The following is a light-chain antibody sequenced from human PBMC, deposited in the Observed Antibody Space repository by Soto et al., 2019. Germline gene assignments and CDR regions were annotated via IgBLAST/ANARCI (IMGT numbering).Light chain of an antibody. J-gene: IGKJ5*01. Sequence: DIQMTQSPSSLSASVGYRVTISCLASQSIGTYLNWYQLKPGRAPKLQIYAASNLQSGVPSRFSGSGSGTDFTLTIRSLQPEDFATYYCQQSYSTPFTFGQGTRLEIK. CDR2: AAS. CDR1: QSIGTY. V-gene: IGKV1-39*01. CDR3: QQSYSTPFT.